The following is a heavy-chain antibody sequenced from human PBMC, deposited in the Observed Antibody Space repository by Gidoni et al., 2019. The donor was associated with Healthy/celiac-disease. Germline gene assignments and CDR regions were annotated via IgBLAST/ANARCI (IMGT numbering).Heavy chain of an antibody. CDR2: SYTSGST. J-gene: IGHJ4*02. D-gene: IGHD3-10*01. CDR1: GGSFSSGSDY. Sequence: QVQLQESGPGLVKPSQTLSLTCTVSGGSFSSGSDYWSWIRQPAGKGLEWIGRSYTSGSTNYNPSLKSRVTISVDTSKNQFSLKLSSVTAADTAVYYCARNSRWFGDPTPFDYWGQGTLVTVSS. V-gene: IGHV4-61*02. CDR3: ARNSRWFGDPTPFDY.